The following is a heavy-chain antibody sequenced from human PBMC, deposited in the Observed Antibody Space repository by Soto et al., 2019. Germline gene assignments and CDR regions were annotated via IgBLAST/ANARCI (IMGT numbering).Heavy chain of an antibody. CDR3: ARQGDMAATPADAFDI. V-gene: IGHV5-51*01. D-gene: IGHD3-16*01. CDR2: IYPGDSDA. CDR1: GKTLINHW. Sequence: PVESLKTSCKVSGKTLINHWIAWVPQMPGKGLEWMGIIYPGDSDARYSPSFGGQVTISVDKSTTTAYLQWSSLEASDSAMYYCARQGDMAATPADAFDIWGQGTMVTV. J-gene: IGHJ3*02.